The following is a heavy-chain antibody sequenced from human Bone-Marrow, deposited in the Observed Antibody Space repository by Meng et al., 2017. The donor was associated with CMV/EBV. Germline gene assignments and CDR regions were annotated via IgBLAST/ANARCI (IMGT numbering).Heavy chain of an antibody. J-gene: IGHJ6*02. CDR3: ARGPPGPRSYYYYYGMDV. Sequence: GESLKISCETSGFTFSTYGMNWVRQAPGKGLAWVSRINSDGSSTSYADSVKGRFTISRDNAKNTLYLQMNSLRAEDTAVHYCARGPPGPRSYYYYYGMDVWGQGTTVTVSS. D-gene: IGHD1-14*01. V-gene: IGHV3-74*01. CDR2: INSDGSST. CDR1: GFTFSTYG.